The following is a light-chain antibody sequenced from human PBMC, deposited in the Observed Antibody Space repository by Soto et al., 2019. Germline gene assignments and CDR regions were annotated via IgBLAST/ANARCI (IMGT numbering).Light chain of an antibody. Sequence: EIVLMQSPGTLSLSPGERATLSCRASQSVRNSYLAWYQQKPGQAPRLIIYGASSRATGIPDRFSGSGSGTDFTLTISSLQPEDFAVYYCQQYSSSSTFGQGTKVDIK. CDR2: GAS. V-gene: IGKV3-20*01. CDR1: QSVRNSY. J-gene: IGKJ1*01. CDR3: QQYSSSST.